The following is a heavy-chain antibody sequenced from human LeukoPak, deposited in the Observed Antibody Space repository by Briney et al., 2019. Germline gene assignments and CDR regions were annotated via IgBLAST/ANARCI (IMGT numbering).Heavy chain of an antibody. V-gene: IGHV3-33*01. J-gene: IGHJ4*02. Sequence: GGSLRLSCAASGFTFSSYGMHWVRQAPGKGLEWVAVIWYDGSNKYYADSVKGRFTISRDSSKNTLYLQMNSLRAEDTDVYYCARNYGDYFDYWGQGPLVTVSS. CDR1: GFTFSSYG. CDR2: IWYDGSNK. D-gene: IGHD4-17*01. CDR3: ARNYGDYFDY.